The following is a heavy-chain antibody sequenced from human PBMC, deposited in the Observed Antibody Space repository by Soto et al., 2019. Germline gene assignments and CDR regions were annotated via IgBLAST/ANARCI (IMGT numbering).Heavy chain of an antibody. J-gene: IGHJ4*02. CDR1: GFPFTTYG. CDR2: ISYDGSNK. V-gene: IGHV3-30*03. CDR3: VGGQYYFDY. Sequence: QVQLVESGGGVVQPGRSLRLSCAASGFPFTTYGMHWVREGPGKGLEWVAVISYDGSNKYYADSVKGRFTISSDNSKNTLYLQMNSLRPEDTALYYCVGGQYYFDYRGQRTLVTVSS. D-gene: IGHD3-10*01.